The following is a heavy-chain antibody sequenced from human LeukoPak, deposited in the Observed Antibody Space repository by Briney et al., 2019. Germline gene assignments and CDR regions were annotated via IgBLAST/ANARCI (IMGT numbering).Heavy chain of an antibody. CDR1: GFTFSSHG. D-gene: IGHD2-2*01. CDR2: ISGSGGST. V-gene: IGHV3-23*01. CDR3: AKVLVGITCFEY. J-gene: IGHJ4*02. Sequence: GGSLRLSCAASGFTFSSHGMSWVRQAPGKGLEWVSAISGSGGSTYYADSVKGRFTMSRDNSKNTLYLQMNSLRAEDTAVYYCAKVLVGITCFEYWGQGTLVTVSS.